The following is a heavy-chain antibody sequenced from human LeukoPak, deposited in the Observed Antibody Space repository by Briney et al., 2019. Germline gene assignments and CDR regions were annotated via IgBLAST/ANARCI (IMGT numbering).Heavy chain of an antibody. V-gene: IGHV4-34*01. CDR2: INHSGST. D-gene: IGHD5-12*01. CDR3: ATFHVHIVATRGFDP. CDR1: GGSFSGYY. Sequence: KPSETLSLTCAVYGGSFSGYYWSWIHQPPGKGLEWIGEINHSGSTNYNPSLKSRVTISVDTSKNQFSLKLSSVTAADSAVYYCATFHVHIVATRGFDPWGQGTLVTVSS. J-gene: IGHJ5*02.